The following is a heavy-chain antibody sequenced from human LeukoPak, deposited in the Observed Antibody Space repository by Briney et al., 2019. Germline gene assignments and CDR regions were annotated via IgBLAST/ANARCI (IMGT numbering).Heavy chain of an antibody. J-gene: IGHJ6*02. CDR3: ARVGSHYGMDV. CDR1: GFTVSSNY. D-gene: IGHD3-10*01. CDR2: IYSGGST. Sequence: GGSLRLSCAASGFTVSSNYMSWVRQAPGKGLEWVSVIYSGGSTYYADSVKGRFTISRDNSKNTLYLQMNSLRAKDTAVYYCARVGSHYGMDVWGQGTTVTVSS. V-gene: IGHV3-66*01.